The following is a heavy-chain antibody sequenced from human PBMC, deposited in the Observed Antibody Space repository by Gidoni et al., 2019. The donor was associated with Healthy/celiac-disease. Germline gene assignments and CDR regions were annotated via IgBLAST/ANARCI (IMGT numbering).Heavy chain of an antibody. CDR1: GFTFSSYW. CDR2: IKQDGSEK. Sequence: EVQLVESGGGLVQPGGSLRLSCAASGFTFSSYWMSWVRQAPGKGLEWVANIKQDGSEKYYADSVKGRFTISRDNAKNSLYLQMNSLRAEDTAVYYCARERDYDSSGYYYYWGQGTLVTVSS. D-gene: IGHD3-22*01. J-gene: IGHJ4*02. CDR3: ARERDYDSSGYYYY. V-gene: IGHV3-7*04.